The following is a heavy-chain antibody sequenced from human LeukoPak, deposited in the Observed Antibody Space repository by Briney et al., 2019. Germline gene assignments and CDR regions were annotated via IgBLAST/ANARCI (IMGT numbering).Heavy chain of an antibody. Sequence: GGSLRLSCAASGFTSGSYWMSWVRQAPGKGLEWVANIKLDGSEKYYVDSVKGRFTISRDNAKNPLYLQMNSLRAEDTAVYYCARGVGTDYWGQGTQVTVSS. D-gene: IGHD1-26*01. CDR3: ARGVGTDY. CDR2: IKLDGSEK. J-gene: IGHJ4*02. CDR1: GFTSGSYW. V-gene: IGHV3-7*01.